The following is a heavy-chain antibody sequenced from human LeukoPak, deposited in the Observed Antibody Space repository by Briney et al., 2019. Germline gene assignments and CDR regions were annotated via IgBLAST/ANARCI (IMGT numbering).Heavy chain of an antibody. CDR3: ARGGDANYYDTSGYYLYYY. Sequence: GASVKVSCKASGGTFSNYAISWVRQAPGQGLEWMGRIIPIFGTTNYAQKFQGRVTITTDESTSTAYMELSSLRSEDTAVYYCARGGDANYYDTSGYYLYYYWGQGTLVTVSS. V-gene: IGHV1-69*05. CDR2: IIPIFGTT. J-gene: IGHJ4*02. CDR1: GGTFSNYA. D-gene: IGHD3-22*01.